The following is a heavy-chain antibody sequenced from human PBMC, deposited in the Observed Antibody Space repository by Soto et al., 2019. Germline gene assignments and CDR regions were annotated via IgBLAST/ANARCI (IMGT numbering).Heavy chain of an antibody. J-gene: IGHJ4*02. CDR3: ASDKSITMVPDY. CDR1: GFTFSDYY. D-gene: IGHD3-10*01. V-gene: IGHV3-11*06. CDR2: ISVSSTYA. Sequence: GGSLRLSCAASGFTFSDYYMSWIRQAPGKGLECVAYISVSSTYANYGDSVEGRFTISRDNAENTLYLQMNSLRAEDTAVYYCASDKSITMVPDYWGQGTLVTVSS.